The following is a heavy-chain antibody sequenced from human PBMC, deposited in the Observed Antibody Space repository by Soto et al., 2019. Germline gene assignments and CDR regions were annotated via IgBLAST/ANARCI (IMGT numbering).Heavy chain of an antibody. CDR1: GFTLSRHT. CDR2: IGSRTSEI. Sequence: PGGSLRLSCAASGFTLSRHTMNWVRQAPGKGLEWVSFIGSRTSEIYDADSVKGRFTISRDNAKNSLYLDLTRLRAEDTAVYFCVRDYYDTSGYPNTFDMWGQGTMVTVSS. CDR3: VRDYYDTSGYPNTFDM. D-gene: IGHD3-22*01. V-gene: IGHV3-21*01. J-gene: IGHJ3*02.